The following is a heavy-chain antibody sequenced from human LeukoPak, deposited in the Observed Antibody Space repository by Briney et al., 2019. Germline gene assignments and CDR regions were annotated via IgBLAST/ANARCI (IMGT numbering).Heavy chain of an antibody. Sequence: PSETLSLTCTVSGDSISSYYWSWIRQPPGKGLEWIGYIYYSGTTKYNPSVKSRITILVDTSKNQCALNLSSVTAAGTAVYYCARRGIAAAGYDYGGRGTLVSVS. D-gene: IGHD6-13*01. J-gene: IGHJ4*02. V-gene: IGHV4-59*08. CDR1: GDSISSYY. CDR2: IYYSGTT. CDR3: ARRGIAAAGYDY.